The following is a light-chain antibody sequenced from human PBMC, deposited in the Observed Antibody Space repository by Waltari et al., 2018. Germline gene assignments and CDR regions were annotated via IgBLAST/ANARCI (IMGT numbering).Light chain of an antibody. Sequence: DVVMTQSPLSLPITPGQPASISCRSSQSLVESNGNTNLSWYQQKPGQPPRLLIYQVSYRYSGVPDRFSGSGAGTDFTLKISRVEAEDVGVYYCGQSAHFTFGPGTKLDIK. J-gene: IGKJ3*01. CDR1: QSLVESNGNTN. V-gene: IGKV2-30*01. CDR2: QVS. CDR3: GQSAHFT.